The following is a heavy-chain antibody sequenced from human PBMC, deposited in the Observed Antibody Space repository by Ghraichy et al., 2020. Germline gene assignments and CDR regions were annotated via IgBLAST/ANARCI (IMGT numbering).Heavy chain of an antibody. D-gene: IGHD5-18*01. Sequence: SVKVSCKASGGTFSSYAISWVRQAPGQGLEWMGGIIPIFGTANYAQKFQGRVTITADESTSTAYMELSSLRSEDTAVYYCARDHGYGYSYYYSYMDVWGKGTTVTVSS. CDR1: GGTFSSYA. J-gene: IGHJ6*03. CDR3: ARDHGYGYSYYYSYMDV. V-gene: IGHV1-69*13. CDR2: IIPIFGTA.